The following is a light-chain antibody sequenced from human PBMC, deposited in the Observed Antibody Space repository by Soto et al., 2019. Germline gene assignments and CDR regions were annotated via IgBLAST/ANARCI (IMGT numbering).Light chain of an antibody. CDR3: QQYITYPIT. CDR2: KAS. V-gene: IGKV1-5*03. Sequence: DIQMTQSPSTLSASVGDRVIITCRASQSISYWLAWYQQKPGKAPKSLIYKASALGSGVPSRFSGSGSGTEFTLTISSLQPDDFATYYCQQYITYPITFGGGTEVDIK. CDR1: QSISYW. J-gene: IGKJ4*01.